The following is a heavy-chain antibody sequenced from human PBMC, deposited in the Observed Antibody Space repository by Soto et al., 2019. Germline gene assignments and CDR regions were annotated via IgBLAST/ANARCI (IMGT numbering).Heavy chain of an antibody. J-gene: IGHJ4*02. Sequence: PSETLSLTCNVSGGSVNSGSYYWTWNRQPPGKRLEWIGYVYGSESFNYNPSPKSRVTISVYTSKNQFSLRLRSVTAADTAVYYCARGDYALVDWGLGTLVTVSS. CDR1: GGSVNSGSYY. D-gene: IGHD3-16*01. V-gene: IGHV4-61*01. CDR2: VYGSESF. CDR3: ARGDYALVD.